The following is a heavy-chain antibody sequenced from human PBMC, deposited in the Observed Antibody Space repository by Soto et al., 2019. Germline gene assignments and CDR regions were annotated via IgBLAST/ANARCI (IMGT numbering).Heavy chain of an antibody. CDR1: GASITSGGYF. CDR2: LYYTGTT. V-gene: IGHV4-31*03. D-gene: IGHD2-15*01. Sequence: QVVLQESGPGPVKPSETLSLTCTVSGASITSGGYFWSWIRQFPGKGLEWIGDLYYTGTTSYNPSLRSRLAMSANTSRKQFSLRLTSVTAADTAVYYCARVGVVAASPSYWYFDLWGRGTLVTVSA. CDR3: ARVGVVAASPSYWYFDL. J-gene: IGHJ2*01.